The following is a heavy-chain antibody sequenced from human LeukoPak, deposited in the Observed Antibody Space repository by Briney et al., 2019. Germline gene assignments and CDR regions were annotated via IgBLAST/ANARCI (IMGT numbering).Heavy chain of an antibody. D-gene: IGHD6-6*01. CDR3: ARGPRRERPRNWFDP. V-gene: IGHV4-34*01. CDR1: GGSFSGYY. CDR2: INHDGST. Sequence: SETLSLTCAVYGGSFSGYYWNWIRQPPGKGLEWIGEINHDGSTNYNPSLKSRVTISVDTSKNQLSLKVSSVTAADTAVYYCARGPRRERPRNWFDPWGQGTLVTVSS. J-gene: IGHJ5*02.